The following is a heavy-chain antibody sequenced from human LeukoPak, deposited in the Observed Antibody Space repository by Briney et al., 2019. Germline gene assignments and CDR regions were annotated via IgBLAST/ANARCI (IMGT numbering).Heavy chain of an antibody. CDR3: AKGYYGNYVAVDY. Sequence: GGSLRLSCAASGLTFSSYGMHWVRQAPGKGLDWVSSISDNGDDTYYADSVKGRFTISRDKSTNTLYLQMNSLRADDTAVYYCAKGYYGNYVAVDYWGQGTLVTVSS. V-gene: IGHV3-23*01. J-gene: IGHJ4*02. CDR2: ISDNGDDT. CDR1: GLTFSSYG. D-gene: IGHD4-11*01.